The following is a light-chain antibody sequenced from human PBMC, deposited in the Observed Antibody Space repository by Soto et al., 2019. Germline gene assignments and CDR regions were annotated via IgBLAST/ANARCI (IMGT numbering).Light chain of an antibody. CDR1: QGVNNF. Sequence: DILMTQSPSSLSASVGDRVTITCRASQGVNNFLAWFQQKPGNAPQLLIYSASTFQPGVPSRFSGGGSGTDFTLTISSLQPEDVATYYCQKYNAAPWTFGQGTKVEIK. CDR3: QKYNAAPWT. J-gene: IGKJ1*01. V-gene: IGKV1-27*01. CDR2: SAS.